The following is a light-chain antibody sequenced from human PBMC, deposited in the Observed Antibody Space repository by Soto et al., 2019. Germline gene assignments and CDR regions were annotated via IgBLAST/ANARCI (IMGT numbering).Light chain of an antibody. V-gene: IGLV2-23*01. Sequence: QSALTQPASVSGSPGQSITISCTGTSSDVGSYNLVSWYQQHPGKAPKLMIYEDSKRPSGVSNRFSGSKSGNTASLTISGRQADDEADYYCCSYSGSSTFYVFGTGTKLTVL. CDR3: CSYSGSSTFYV. CDR1: SSDVGSYNL. J-gene: IGLJ1*01. CDR2: EDS.